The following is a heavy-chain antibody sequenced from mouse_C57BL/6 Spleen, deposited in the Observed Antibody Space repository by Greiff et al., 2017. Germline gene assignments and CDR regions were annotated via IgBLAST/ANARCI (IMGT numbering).Heavy chain of an antibody. V-gene: IGHV1-39*01. J-gene: IGHJ4*01. D-gene: IGHD2-1*01. Sequence: VQLQQSGPELVKPGASVKISCKASGYSFTDYNMNWVKQSNGKSLEWIGVINPNYGTTSYNQKFKGKATLTVDQSSSSAYMQLNSLTSEDSAVYYCARKLYYGNYEAMDYWGQGTSVTVSS. CDR1: GYSFTDYN. CDR3: ARKLYYGNYEAMDY. CDR2: INPNYGTT.